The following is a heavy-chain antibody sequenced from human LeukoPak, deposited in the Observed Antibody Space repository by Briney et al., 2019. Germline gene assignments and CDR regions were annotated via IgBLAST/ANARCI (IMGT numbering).Heavy chain of an antibody. CDR2: ISAYNGNT. CDR1: GGTFSSYA. V-gene: IGHV1-18*01. D-gene: IGHD6-13*01. J-gene: IGHJ5*02. CDR3: ARVQEQLVSWFDP. Sequence: ASVKVSCKASGGTFSSYAISWVRQAPGQGLEWMGWISAYNGNTNYAQKLQGRATMTTDTSTSTAYMELRSLTSDDTAVYYCARVQEQLVSWFDPWGQGTLVTVSS.